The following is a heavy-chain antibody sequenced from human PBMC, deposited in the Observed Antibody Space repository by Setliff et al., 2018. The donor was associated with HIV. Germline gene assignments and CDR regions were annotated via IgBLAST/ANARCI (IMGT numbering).Heavy chain of an antibody. Sequence: SETLSLTCAVSGYSISSGYYWGWIRQPPGKGLQWIGSIYHSGGTYYNPSLKSRVTMSVDTSKNQFSLKLTSVTAADTAVYYCARGGTSSNWFGPWGQGTLVTVSS. J-gene: IGHJ5*02. CDR2: IYHSGGT. CDR1: GYSISSGYY. D-gene: IGHD2-2*01. V-gene: IGHV4-38-2*01. CDR3: ARGGTSSNWFGP.